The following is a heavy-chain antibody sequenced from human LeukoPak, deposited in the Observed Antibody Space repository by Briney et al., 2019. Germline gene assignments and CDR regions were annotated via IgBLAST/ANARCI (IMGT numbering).Heavy chain of an antibody. CDR2: TYYRSKWYN. CDR3: ARGDYGDYGYMDV. V-gene: IGHV6-1*01. Sequence: SQTLSLTCAISGDSVSSNSAAWNWIRQSPSRGLEWLGRTYYRSKWYNDYAVSVKSRITINPDTSKNQFSLKLSSVTAADTAVYYCARGDYGDYGYMDVWGKGTTVTVSS. D-gene: IGHD4-17*01. J-gene: IGHJ6*03. CDR1: GDSVSSNSAA.